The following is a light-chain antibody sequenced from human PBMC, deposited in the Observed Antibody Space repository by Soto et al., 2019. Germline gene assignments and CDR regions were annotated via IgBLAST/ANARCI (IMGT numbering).Light chain of an antibody. V-gene: IGKV1-39*01. J-gene: IGKJ2*01. Sequence: DIQMTQSPSSLSVFVGDRVTITCRASQSISSFLNWYQQKPGKAPKLLIYASINLQSGAPSRFSGSGSGTDFALTISSLQPEDFATYYCQQSSSTPYTVGQGTKLEIK. CDR1: QSISSF. CDR2: ASI. CDR3: QQSSSTPYT.